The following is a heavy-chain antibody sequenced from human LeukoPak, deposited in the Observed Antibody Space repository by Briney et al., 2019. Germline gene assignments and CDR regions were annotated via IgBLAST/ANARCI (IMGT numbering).Heavy chain of an antibody. CDR3: ARIPDQYSSGWYKEYFQH. CDR1: GGTFSSYA. V-gene: IGHV1-69*13. D-gene: IGHD6-19*01. Sequence: SVKVSCKASGGTFSSYAISWVRQAPGQGLEWMGGIIPIFGTANYAQKFQGRVTITADESTSTAYMELSSLRSEDTAVYYCARIPDQYSSGWYKEYFQHWGQGTLVTVSS. CDR2: IIPIFGTA. J-gene: IGHJ1*01.